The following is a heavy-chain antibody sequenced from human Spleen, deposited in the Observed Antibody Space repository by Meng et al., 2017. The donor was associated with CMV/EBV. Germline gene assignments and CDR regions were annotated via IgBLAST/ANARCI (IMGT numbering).Heavy chain of an antibody. CDR2: INNSGST. J-gene: IGHJ6*02. CDR3: ARILGENSAYYYYGMDV. Sequence: GSLRLSCAVYGGSFSGYYLSWIRQSPGKGLEWIGEINNSGSTNYIPSLRSRVTISLDTSNKQVSLTLSSVTAADTAVYYCARILGENSAYYYYGMDVWGQGTTVTVSS. V-gene: IGHV4-34*01. CDR1: GGSFSGYY. D-gene: IGHD2-15*01.